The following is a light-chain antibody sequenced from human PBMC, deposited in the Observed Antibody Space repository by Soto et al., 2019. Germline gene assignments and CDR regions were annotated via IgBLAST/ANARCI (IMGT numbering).Light chain of an antibody. J-gene: IGKJ2*01. CDR3: QQYYSYSRT. CDR2: DAS. V-gene: IGKV1-5*01. CDR1: QSISSW. Sequence: DIQMTQSPSTLSASVGDRVTITCRASQSISSWLAWYQQKAGKAPKLLIYDASSLESGVPSRFSGSGSGTEFTLTISSLQSADFASYYCQQYYSYSRTFGQGTKLEIK.